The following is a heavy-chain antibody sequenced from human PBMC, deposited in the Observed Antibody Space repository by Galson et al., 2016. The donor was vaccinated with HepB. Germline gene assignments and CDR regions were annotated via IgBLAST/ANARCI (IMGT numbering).Heavy chain of an antibody. J-gene: IGHJ4*02. CDR3: AKSGKHLWSIDY. CDR1: GFTFSSYA. D-gene: IGHD5-18*01. V-gene: IGHV3-23*01. CDR2: ISGSGGTT. Sequence: LRLSCAASGFTFSSYAMSWVRQAPGKGLEWVSAISGSGGTTYYADSVKGRFTISRDNSKNTLYVQMNSLRAEDMAVYYCAKSGKHLWSIDYWGQGALVTVSS.